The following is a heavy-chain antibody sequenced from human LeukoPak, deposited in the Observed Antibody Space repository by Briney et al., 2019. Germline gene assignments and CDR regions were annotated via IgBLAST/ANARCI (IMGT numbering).Heavy chain of an antibody. V-gene: IGHV1-18*01. CDR1: GYSFTAYG. J-gene: IGHJ4*02. CDR2: NSAYNGNT. Sequence: ASVKVSCKASGYSFTAYGITWMRQAPGQGREWMGWNSAYNGNTHYAERLQDRVTMTTDTSTSTAYMELRSLRSDDTAIYYCARDTALTTIVRGPEYWGQGTLVIVSS. CDR3: ARDTALTTIVRGPEY. D-gene: IGHD3-10*01.